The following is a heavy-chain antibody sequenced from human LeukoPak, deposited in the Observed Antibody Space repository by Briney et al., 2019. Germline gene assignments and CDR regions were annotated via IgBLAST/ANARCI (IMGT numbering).Heavy chain of an antibody. J-gene: IGHJ5*02. CDR3: ARQKAPNWFDP. CDR2: INPNSGGT. CDR1: GYTFTGYY. Sequence: GASVKVSCKASGYTFTGYYMHWVRQAPGQGLEWVGWINPNSGGTKYAQKFQGRVTMTRDTSISTAYMELSRLRSDDTAVYYCARQKAPNWFDPWGQGTLVTVSS. V-gene: IGHV1-2*02.